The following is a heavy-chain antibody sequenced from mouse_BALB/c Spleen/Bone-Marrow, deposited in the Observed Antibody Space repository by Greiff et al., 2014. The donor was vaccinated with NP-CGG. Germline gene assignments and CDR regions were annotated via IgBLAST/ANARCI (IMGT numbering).Heavy chain of an antibody. CDR1: GYAFSAYW. Sequence: QVQLKESGAELVRPGSSVKISCKASGYAFSAYWMNWVKQRPGQGLEWIGQIYPGDGGTNYNGKFKGKATLTADKSSSTAYMQLSSLTSEDSAVYFCTRASATFDYWGQGTTLTVSS. D-gene: IGHD1-2*01. CDR2: IYPGDGGT. V-gene: IGHV1-80*01. J-gene: IGHJ2*01. CDR3: TRASATFDY.